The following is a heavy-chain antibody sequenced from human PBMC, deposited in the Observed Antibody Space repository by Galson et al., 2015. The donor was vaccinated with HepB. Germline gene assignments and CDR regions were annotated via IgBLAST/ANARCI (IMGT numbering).Heavy chain of an antibody. J-gene: IGHJ5*02. CDR3: ARAALGWFDP. D-gene: IGHD6-25*01. Sequence: SLRLSCAASGFTFSSYNMNWVRQAPGKGLEWVSYMSSSDSTISYADSVKGRFTISRDNAKNSLYLQMNSLRAEDTAVYYCARAALGWFDPWGQGTLVTVSS. CDR1: GFTFSSYN. CDR2: MSSSDSTI. V-gene: IGHV3-48*04.